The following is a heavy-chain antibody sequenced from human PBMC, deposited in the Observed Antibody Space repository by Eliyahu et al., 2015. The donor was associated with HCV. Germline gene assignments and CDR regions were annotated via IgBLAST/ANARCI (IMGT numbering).Heavy chain of an antibody. Sequence: EVQLLESGGGLIQPGESLRLSCVASELTFSIYAMTWVRQVPGRGLEWVSTISGSGNTTYYADSVKGRFTISRDNSKNTFSLQMNSLRVEDTAVYYCAKGFRGSHYGYWGQGTLVTVSS. D-gene: IGHD3-16*01. CDR1: ELTFSIYA. J-gene: IGHJ4*02. V-gene: IGHV3-23*01. CDR2: ISGSGNTT. CDR3: AKGFRGSHYGY.